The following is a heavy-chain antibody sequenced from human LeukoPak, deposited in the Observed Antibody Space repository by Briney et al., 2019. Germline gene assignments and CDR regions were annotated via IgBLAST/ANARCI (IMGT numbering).Heavy chain of an antibody. CDR2: IKQDGSEK. J-gene: IGHJ4*02. D-gene: IGHD3-16*02. CDR3: ARVAGDYVWGSYRYFDY. V-gene: IGHV3-7*01. CDR1: GFTFSSYW. Sequence: GGSLRLSCAASGFTFSSYWMSWVRQAPGKGLEWVANIKQDGSEKYYVGSVKGRFTISRDNAKNSLYLQMNSLRAEDTAVYYCARVAGDYVWGSYRYFDYWGQGTLVTVSS.